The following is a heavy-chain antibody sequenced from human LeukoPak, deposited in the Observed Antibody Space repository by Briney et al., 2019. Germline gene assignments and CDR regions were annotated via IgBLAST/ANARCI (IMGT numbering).Heavy chain of an antibody. CDR3: AKDLEYYYDSSGPLDI. V-gene: IGHV3-21*01. D-gene: IGHD3-22*01. CDR1: GFTFSTYT. J-gene: IGHJ3*02. Sequence: PGGSLRLSCAASGFTFSTYTMNWVRQAPGKGLEWVSSISSGSSYIYYADSLKGRFTISRDNSKNTLYPQMNSLRAEDTAVYYCAKDLEYYYDSSGPLDIWGQGTMVTVSS. CDR2: ISSGSSYI.